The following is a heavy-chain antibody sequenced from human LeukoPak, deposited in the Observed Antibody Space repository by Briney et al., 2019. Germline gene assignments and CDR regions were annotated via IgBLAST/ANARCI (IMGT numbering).Heavy chain of an antibody. Sequence: SQTLSLTCVISGDSVSSNSAAWNWIRQSPSRGLEWLGRTYYRSKWYNGYAVSVKSRITINPDTSKNQFSLQLNSVTPEDTAVYYCARDSTVEMATITAPFDYWGQGTLVTVSS. CDR2: TYYRSKWYN. V-gene: IGHV6-1*01. D-gene: IGHD5-24*01. J-gene: IGHJ4*02. CDR3: ARDSTVEMATITAPFDY. CDR1: GDSVSSNSAA.